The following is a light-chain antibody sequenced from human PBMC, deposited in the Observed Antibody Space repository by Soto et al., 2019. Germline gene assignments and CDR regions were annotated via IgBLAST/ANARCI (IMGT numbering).Light chain of an antibody. CDR3: QQRSNWRAT. J-gene: IGKJ3*01. Sequence: EIVLTQSPVTLSLSPGERATLSCRASQSVGSTYLAWYQQRPGQAPRLLLYGVSHRATGIPDRFSGSGSGTDFTLTISSLEPEDFAVYYCQQRSNWRATFGPGTKVDIK. V-gene: IGKV3D-20*02. CDR2: GVS. CDR1: QSVGSTY.